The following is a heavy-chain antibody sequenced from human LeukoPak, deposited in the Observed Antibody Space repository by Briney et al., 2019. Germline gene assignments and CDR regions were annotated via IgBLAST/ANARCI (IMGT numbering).Heavy chain of an antibody. CDR1: GYTFSSNW. CDR2: IYPGDSDT. V-gene: IGHV5-51*01. CDR3: ARHRVGIYSRNHAFDI. Sequence: GESLKISCKGSGYTFSSNWIGWVRQMPGKGLEWMGIIYPGDSDTRYSPSFQGQVTILADKSSSTAYLQWSSLKASDTAMYYCARHRVGIYSRNHAFDIWGQGTMVTVSS. J-gene: IGHJ3*02. D-gene: IGHD1-26*01.